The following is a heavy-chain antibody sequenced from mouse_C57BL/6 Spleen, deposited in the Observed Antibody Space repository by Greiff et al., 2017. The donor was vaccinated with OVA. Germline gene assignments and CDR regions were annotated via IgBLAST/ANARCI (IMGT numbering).Heavy chain of an antibody. CDR1: GFTFSDYG. Sequence: EVKLMESGGGLVKPGGSLKLSCAASGFTFSDYGMHWVRQAPEKGLEWVAYISSGSSTIYYADTVKGRFTISRDNAKNTLFLQMTSLRSEDTAMYYCARYYGSSLYYAMDDWGKGTSVTVSS. D-gene: IGHD1-1*01. V-gene: IGHV5-17*01. CDR2: ISSGSSTI. CDR3: ARYYGSSLYYAMDD. J-gene: IGHJ4*01.